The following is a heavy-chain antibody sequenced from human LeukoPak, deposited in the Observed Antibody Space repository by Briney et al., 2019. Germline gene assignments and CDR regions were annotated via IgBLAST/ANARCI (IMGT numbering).Heavy chain of an antibody. D-gene: IGHD3-22*01. CDR1: GYTFTSYY. V-gene: IGHV1-46*01. CDR2: INPSGGST. J-gene: IGHJ4*02. Sequence: ASVKVSCKASGYTFTSYYMHWVRQAPGQGLEWMGLINPSGGSTSYAQKFQGRVTMSRDMSTSTVYMELSSLRSEDTAVYYCARDREGYYDSSGYRDYWGQGTLVTVSS. CDR3: ARDREGYYDSSGYRDY.